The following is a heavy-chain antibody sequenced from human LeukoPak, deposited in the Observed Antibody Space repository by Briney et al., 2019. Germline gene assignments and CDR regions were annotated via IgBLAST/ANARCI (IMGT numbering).Heavy chain of an antibody. Sequence: GGSLRLSCAASGFTFSSYGMHWVRQAPGKGLEWVAFIRYDGSNKYYADSVKGRFTISRDNSKNTLYLQMNSLRAEDTAVYYCAKVPYYDFWSGYHFDYWGQGTLVTVSS. CDR3: AKVPYYDFWSGYHFDY. CDR1: GFTFSSYG. V-gene: IGHV3-30*02. CDR2: IRYDGSNK. D-gene: IGHD3-3*01. J-gene: IGHJ4*02.